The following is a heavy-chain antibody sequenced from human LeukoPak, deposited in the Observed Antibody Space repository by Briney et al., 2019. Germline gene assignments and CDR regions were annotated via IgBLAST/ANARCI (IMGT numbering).Heavy chain of an antibody. D-gene: IGHD2-15*01. J-gene: IGHJ4*02. Sequence: PSETLSLTCAVSGGSITSSTYYWGWIRQPPGKGLEWIGSVYYSGTAHYNPSLRSRVTISVDTSKNLFSLRLSSVTAADTAVYYCATQIRYCSGGICYLHFDSWGQGTLVTVSS. V-gene: IGHV4-39*01. CDR3: ATQIRYCSGGICYLHFDS. CDR1: GGSITSSTYY. CDR2: VYYSGTA.